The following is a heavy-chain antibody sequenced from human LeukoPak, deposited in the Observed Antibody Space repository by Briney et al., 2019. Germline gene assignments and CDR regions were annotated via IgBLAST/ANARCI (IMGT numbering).Heavy chain of an antibody. J-gene: IGHJ2*01. CDR3: ARGRHPRFGTRHWYFDL. CDR2: INHSGST. D-gene: IGHD3-10*01. V-gene: IGHV4-34*01. Sequence: PSETLSLTCAVYGGSFSGYYWSWIRQPPGKGLEWIGEINHSGSTNYNPSLKSRVTITVDTSKNQFSLKLSSVTAADTAVYYCARGRHPRFGTRHWYFDLWGRGTLVTVSS. CDR1: GGSFSGYY.